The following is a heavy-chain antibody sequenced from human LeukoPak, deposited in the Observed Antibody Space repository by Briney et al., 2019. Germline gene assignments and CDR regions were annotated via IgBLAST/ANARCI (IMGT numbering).Heavy chain of an antibody. D-gene: IGHD6-13*01. CDR1: GDTFTIND. Sequence: ASVTVSFKASGDTFTINDINWVRQAPGQGLEWMGWMNPNSGNTGYAQKFQGRVTMTRNTSISTAYMELTNLRSEDTAVYYCARVTAAGTWAFDIWGQGTTVTVSA. CDR3: ARVTAAGTWAFDI. V-gene: IGHV1-8*01. J-gene: IGHJ3*02. CDR2: MNPNSGNT.